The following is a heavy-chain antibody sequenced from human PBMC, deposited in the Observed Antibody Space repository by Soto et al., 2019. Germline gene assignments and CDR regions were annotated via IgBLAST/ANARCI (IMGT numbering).Heavy chain of an antibody. CDR2: INAGNGNT. CDR3: ARSRAVAGSYFFDY. J-gene: IGHJ4*02. CDR1: EYTFTNYA. V-gene: IGHV1-3*01. D-gene: IGHD6-13*01. Sequence: QVQLVQSGAEVKKPGASVKVSCKASEYTFTNYAVHWVRQAPGQRLEWMGWINAGNGNTKYPQKFQDRVTITRDTSASTVYMELSSLTFEDTAVYYCARSRAVAGSYFFDYWGQGTLVTVSS.